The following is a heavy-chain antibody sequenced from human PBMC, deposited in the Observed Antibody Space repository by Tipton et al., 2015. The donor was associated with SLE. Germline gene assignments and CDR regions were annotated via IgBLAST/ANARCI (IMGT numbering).Heavy chain of an antibody. V-gene: IGHV3-48*03. D-gene: IGHD3-9*01. CDR2: ISSAGNAI. CDR1: GFTFSNYE. CDR3: ARGPALDSTGYYMDV. J-gene: IGHJ6*03. Sequence: GSLRLSCATSGFTFSNYEMNWVHQAPGKGLEWISYISSAGNAIYYADSVRGRFTISRDNARNSVFLQMSSLRGEDAALYYCARGPALDSTGYYMDVWGKGTAVTVSS.